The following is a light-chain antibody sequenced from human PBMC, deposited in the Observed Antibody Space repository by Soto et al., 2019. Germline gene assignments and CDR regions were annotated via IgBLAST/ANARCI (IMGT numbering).Light chain of an antibody. V-gene: IGLV2-14*03. CDR1: SDDVGGYNY. CDR2: EVT. J-gene: IGLJ1*01. Sequence: QSALTQPASVSGSPGQSITISCTGTSDDVGGYNYVSWYQQHSGKAPKLIIYEVTNRPSGVSNRFSGSKSGNTASLTISGLQAEDEADYYCSSYTSSSTPVFGTGTKLTVL. CDR3: SSYTSSSTPV.